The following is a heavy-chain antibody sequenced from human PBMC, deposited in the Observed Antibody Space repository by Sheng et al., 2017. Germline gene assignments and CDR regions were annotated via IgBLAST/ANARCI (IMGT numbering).Heavy chain of an antibody. CDR3: AKTGLTIQEGGPFFDY. CDR1: GFTFSSYA. J-gene: IGHJ4*02. CDR2: ISGSGGST. D-gene: IGHD3-3*01. V-gene: IGHV3-23*01. Sequence: EVQLLESGGGLVQPGGSLRLSCAASGFTFSSYAMSWVRQAPGKGLEWVSAISGSGGSTYYADSVKGRFTISRDNSKNTLYLQMNSLRAEDTAVYYCAKTGLTIQEGGPFFDYWGQGTLVTVSS.